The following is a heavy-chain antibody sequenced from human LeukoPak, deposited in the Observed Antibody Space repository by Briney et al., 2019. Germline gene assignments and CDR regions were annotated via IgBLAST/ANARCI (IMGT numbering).Heavy chain of an antibody. CDR1: GFTFDDYA. Sequence: GGSLRLSCAASGFTFDDYAMHWVRQAPGKGLEWVSGISWNSGSIGYVDSVKGRFTISRDNAKNSLYLQMNSLRAEDTALYYCAKDMSPLTTTVTTWRYYYYGMDVWGQGTTVTVSS. J-gene: IGHJ6*02. CDR3: AKDMSPLTTTVTTWRYYYYGMDV. V-gene: IGHV3-9*01. CDR2: ISWNSGSI. D-gene: IGHD4-17*01.